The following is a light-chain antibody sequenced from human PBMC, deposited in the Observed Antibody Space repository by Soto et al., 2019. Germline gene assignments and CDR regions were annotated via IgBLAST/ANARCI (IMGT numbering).Light chain of an antibody. Sequence: QSALTQSPSASGSPGQSVTISCTGTSSDIGGYNLVSWYQQHPGRVPQLIIYEVRNRPSGISFRFSGSKSGNTASLTISGLQAEDEADYYCSSFTSKSTLIFGGGTKVTVL. V-gene: IGLV2-14*01. CDR2: EVR. J-gene: IGLJ2*01. CDR1: SSDIGGYNL. CDR3: SSFTSKSTLI.